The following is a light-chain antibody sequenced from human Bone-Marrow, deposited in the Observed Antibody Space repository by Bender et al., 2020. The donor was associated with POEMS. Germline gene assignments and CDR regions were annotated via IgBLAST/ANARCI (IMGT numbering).Light chain of an antibody. CDR3: GAWDTTLNVYV. V-gene: IGLV1-51*01. J-gene: IGLJ1*01. Sequence: QSVLTQPPSVSAAPGQKVTISCSGSTSNIGNSYVSWYQRVPGTAPKLLIYDNERRHAGIPDRISGSKSGTSATLDISGLQTGDEADYYCGAWDTTLNVYVFGAGTTVSVL. CDR2: DNE. CDR1: TSNIGNSY.